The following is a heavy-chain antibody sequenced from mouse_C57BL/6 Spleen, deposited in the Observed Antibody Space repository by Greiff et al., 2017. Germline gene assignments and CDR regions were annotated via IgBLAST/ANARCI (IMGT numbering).Heavy chain of an antibody. D-gene: IGHD2-3*01. Sequence: VQLQQSGAELVRPGSSVKLSCKASGYTFTSYWMDWVKQRPGQGLEWIGNIYPSDSETHYNQKFKDKATLTVDKSSSTAYMQLSSLTSEDSAVYYCARRDGYPFAYWGQGTLVTVSA. V-gene: IGHV1-61*01. J-gene: IGHJ3*01. CDR2: IYPSDSET. CDR1: GYTFTSYW. CDR3: ARRDGYPFAY.